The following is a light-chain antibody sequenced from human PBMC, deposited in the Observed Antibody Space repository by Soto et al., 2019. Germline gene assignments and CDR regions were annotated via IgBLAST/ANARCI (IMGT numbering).Light chain of an antibody. Sequence: QSALAQPSSVSGSPGQSITIYCTGTSTDVGGYNYVSWYQHHSGKAPKLLIYEVTNRPSGVPDRFSGSKSGNTASLTVSGLQAEDEADYYCSSFAGSNNFPYVFGTGTKVTVL. CDR3: SSFAGSNNFPYV. J-gene: IGLJ1*01. CDR1: STDVGGYNY. V-gene: IGLV2-8*01. CDR2: EVT.